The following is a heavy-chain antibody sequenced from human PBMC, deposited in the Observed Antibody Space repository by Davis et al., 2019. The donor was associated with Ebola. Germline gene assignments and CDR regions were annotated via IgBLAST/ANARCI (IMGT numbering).Heavy chain of an antibody. CDR3: AKDPPYSQLLASPGTS. J-gene: IGHJ5*02. CDR2: IGPSGDST. D-gene: IGHD6-13*01. Sequence: GASLKISCAASGFTFNTYAMSWVRRAPGKGLEWVSAIGPSGDSTYYADSVKGRFTISRDNSKNTLYLQMNSLRAEDTAVYYCAKDPPYSQLLASPGTSWGQGTLVTVSS. CDR1: GFTFNTYA. V-gene: IGHV3-23*01.